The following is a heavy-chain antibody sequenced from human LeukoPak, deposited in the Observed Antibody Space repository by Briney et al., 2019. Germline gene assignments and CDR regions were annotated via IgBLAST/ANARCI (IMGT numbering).Heavy chain of an antibody. Sequence: GGSLRLFCAASGFTFSSYSMNWVRQATGKGLEWVSSISSSSSYIYYADPVKGRFTISRDNAKNSLYLQTNSLRAEDTAVYYCARELLGYCSSTSCPSDYWGQGTLVTVSS. J-gene: IGHJ4*02. V-gene: IGHV3-21*01. CDR1: GFTFSSYS. CDR3: ARELLGYCSSTSCPSDY. CDR2: ISSSSSYI. D-gene: IGHD2-2*01.